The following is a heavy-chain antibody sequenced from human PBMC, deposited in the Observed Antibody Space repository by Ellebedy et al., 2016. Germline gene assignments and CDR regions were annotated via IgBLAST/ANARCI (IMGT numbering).Heavy chain of an antibody. D-gene: IGHD2-15*01. CDR2: INPSGGST. CDR1: GYTFTSYY. CDR3: ARSWWELHSDY. V-gene: IGHV1-46*01. Sequence: ASVKVSXXASGYTFTSYYMHWVRQAPGQGLEWMGIINPSGGSTSYAQKLQGRVTMTTDTSTSTAYMELRSLRSDDTAVYYCARSWWELHSDYWGQGTLVTVSS. J-gene: IGHJ4*02.